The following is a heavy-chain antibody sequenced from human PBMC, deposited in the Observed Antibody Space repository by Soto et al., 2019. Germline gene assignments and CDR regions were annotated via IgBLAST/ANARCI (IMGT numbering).Heavy chain of an antibody. Sequence: VQLVESGGGLVQPGGSLRLSCAASGFTFSGSWMHWVRQAPGKGLAWVSRINGDGSGTSYADFVKGRFTISRDDAKNTLFLQMNGLRAEDTAVYYCARGIFGSGTANDYWGQGTLVTVSS. D-gene: IGHD3-10*01. CDR3: ARGIFGSGTANDY. CDR1: GFTFSGSW. J-gene: IGHJ4*02. CDR2: INGDGSGT. V-gene: IGHV3-74*01.